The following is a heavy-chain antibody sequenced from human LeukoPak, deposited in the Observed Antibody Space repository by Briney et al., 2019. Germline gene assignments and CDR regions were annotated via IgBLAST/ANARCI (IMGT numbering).Heavy chain of an antibody. CDR3: AKDWSYGGNSWKYFGS. Sequence: GGSLRLSCVASGFTFDDYAMHWVRQAPGEGLEWVSGISWKSDSVDYADSVKGRFTISRDNAKNSLYLQMNSLRADDTALYYCAKDWSYGGNSWKYFGSWGRGVLVTVSS. CDR1: GFTFDDYA. V-gene: IGHV3-9*01. J-gene: IGHJ4*02. D-gene: IGHD4-23*01. CDR2: ISWKSDSV.